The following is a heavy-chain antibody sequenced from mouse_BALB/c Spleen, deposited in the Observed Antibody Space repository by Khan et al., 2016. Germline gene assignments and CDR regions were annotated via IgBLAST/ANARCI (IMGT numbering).Heavy chain of an antibody. CDR2: ISYSGST. D-gene: IGHD1-2*01. J-gene: IGHJ4*01. V-gene: IGHV3-8*02. CDR3: SRFITTAYSVMDY. Sequence: VQLKESGPSLVKPSQTLSLTCSVTGDSITSGYWNWIRKFPGNKLEYMGYISYSGSTYYNPSLKSRISITRDTSKNQYYLQLNSVTTEDTATYYCSRFITTAYSVMDYWGQGTSVTVSS. CDR1: GDSITSGY.